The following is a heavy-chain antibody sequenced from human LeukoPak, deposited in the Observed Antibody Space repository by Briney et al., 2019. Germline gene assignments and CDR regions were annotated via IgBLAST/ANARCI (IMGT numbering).Heavy chain of an antibody. J-gene: IGHJ5*02. CDR2: INHSGST. D-gene: IGHD3-9*01. CDR3: ARRAVVDYDILTGYHKRTHWFDP. V-gene: IGHV4-34*01. Sequence: SETLSLTCAVYGGSFSGYYWSWIRQPPGKGLEWIGEINHSGSTNYNPSLKSRVTISVDTSKNQFSLKLSSVTAADTAVYYCARRAVVDYDILTGYHKRTHWFDPWGQGTLVTVSS. CDR1: GGSFSGYY.